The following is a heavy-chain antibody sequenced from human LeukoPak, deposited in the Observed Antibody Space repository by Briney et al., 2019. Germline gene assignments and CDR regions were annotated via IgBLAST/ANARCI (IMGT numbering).Heavy chain of an antibody. D-gene: IGHD6-6*01. Sequence: PSETLSLTCTVSGGSISTYYWSWIRRPPGKGLEWIAYIHASGPTDYNPSLKSRITISVDTSKNQFSLKLSSVTAADTAVYYCARHDAGIAARPFDNWGQGTLVTVSS. CDR3: ARHDAGIAARPFDN. V-gene: IGHV4-4*09. CDR2: IHASGPT. J-gene: IGHJ4*02. CDR1: GGSISTYY.